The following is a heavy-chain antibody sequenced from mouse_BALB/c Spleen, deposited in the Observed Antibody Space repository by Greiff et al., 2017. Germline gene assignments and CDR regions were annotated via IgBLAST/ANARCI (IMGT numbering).Heavy chain of an antibody. CDR1: GFTFSDYY. V-gene: IGHV5-4*02. CDR3: ARGGRPVG. CDR2: ISDGGSYT. Sequence: EVQGVESGGGLVKPGGSLKLSCAASGFTFSDYYMYWVRQTPEKRLEWVATISDGGSYTYYPDSVKGRFTISRDNAKNNLYLQMSSLKSEDTAMYYCARGGRPVGWGQGTLGTVSA. J-gene: IGHJ3*01.